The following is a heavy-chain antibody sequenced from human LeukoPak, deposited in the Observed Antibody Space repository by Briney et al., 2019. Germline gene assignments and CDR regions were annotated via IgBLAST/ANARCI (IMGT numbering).Heavy chain of an antibody. Sequence: PGGSLRLSCAASGFTFSSYAMHWVRQAPGKGLEWVAVISYDGSNKYYADSVKGRFTISRDNSKNTLYLQMNSLRAEDTAVYYCARDRRGFGDGGYYGMDVWGQGTTVTVSS. D-gene: IGHD3-10*01. CDR1: GFTFSSYA. V-gene: IGHV3-30-3*01. CDR2: ISYDGSNK. CDR3: ARDRRGFGDGGYYGMDV. J-gene: IGHJ6*02.